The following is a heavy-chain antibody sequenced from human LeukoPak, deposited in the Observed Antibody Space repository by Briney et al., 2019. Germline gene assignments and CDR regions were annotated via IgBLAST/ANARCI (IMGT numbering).Heavy chain of an antibody. CDR1: GFTVSSNY. CDR2: IYSGGST. V-gene: IGHV3-53*01. J-gene: IGHJ6*03. Sequence: GGSLRLSCAASGFTVSSNYMSWVRQAPGKGLEWVSVIYSGGSTYYADSVKGRFTISRDNSKNTLYLQMNSLRAEHTAVYYCARAPRNVVDYYYYYMDVWGKGTTVTVSS. D-gene: IGHD2-15*01. CDR3: ARAPRNVVDYYYYYMDV.